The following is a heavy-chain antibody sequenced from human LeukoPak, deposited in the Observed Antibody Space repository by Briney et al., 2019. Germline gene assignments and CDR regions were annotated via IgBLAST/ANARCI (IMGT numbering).Heavy chain of an antibody. V-gene: IGHV3-74*01. D-gene: IGHD1-26*01. CDR2: INSDGSTT. Sequence: PGGSLRLSCAASGFTFSSHWMHWVRQAPGKGLVWVSRINSDGSTTNYADSVEGRFTISRDNAKNTLYLQMNSLRAEDTAVYYCVYSGNYPFDYWGQGALVTVSS. J-gene: IGHJ4*02. CDR1: GFTFSSHW. CDR3: VYSGNYPFDY.